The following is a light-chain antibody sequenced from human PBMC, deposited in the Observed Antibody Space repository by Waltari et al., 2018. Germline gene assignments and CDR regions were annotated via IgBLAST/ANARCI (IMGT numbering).Light chain of an antibody. CDR3: TSYISGTTLVI. CDR1: SSDLNGHNY. Sequence: QSALTQPASVSGSPGQSIPISCTGISSDLNGHNYVSWYQKYPGKAPKLIIYEVSNRPSGVSNRFSGSKSGNTASLSISGLQAEDEADYYCTSYISGTTLVIFGGGTKLTVL. J-gene: IGLJ2*01. V-gene: IGLV2-14*01. CDR2: EVS.